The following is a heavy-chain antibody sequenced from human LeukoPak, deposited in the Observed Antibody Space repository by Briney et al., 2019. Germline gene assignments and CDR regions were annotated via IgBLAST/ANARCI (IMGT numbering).Heavy chain of an antibody. CDR2: ISSSRIYI. V-gene: IGHV3-21*01. CDR3: ARESSGRRVQTFDY. J-gene: IGHJ4*02. CDR1: EFTFSNYK. D-gene: IGHD1-1*01. Sequence: PGGSLRLSCAASEFTFSNYKMNWVRQAPGKGVEWVSSISSSRIYIYYADSVKGRFTISRDNDKNSLYLQMNSLRAEDTAVYYCARESSGRRVQTFDYWGQGTLVTVSS.